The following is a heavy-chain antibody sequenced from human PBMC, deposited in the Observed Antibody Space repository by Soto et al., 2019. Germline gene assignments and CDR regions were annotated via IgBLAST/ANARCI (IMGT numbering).Heavy chain of an antibody. CDR3: TKVSDPYSSWSETLFDY. Sequence: EVQLVESGGVVVQPGGSLRLSCAASGFTFDAYTMHWVRQAPGKGLEWVSLISWGSPYTYYADSVKGRFTISRDNGQNSLYLQMNSLRAEDTALYYCTKVSDPYSSWSETLFDYWGQGTLVTVSS. J-gene: IGHJ4*02. CDR2: ISWGSPYT. D-gene: IGHD6-6*01. CDR1: GFTFDAYT. V-gene: IGHV3-43*01.